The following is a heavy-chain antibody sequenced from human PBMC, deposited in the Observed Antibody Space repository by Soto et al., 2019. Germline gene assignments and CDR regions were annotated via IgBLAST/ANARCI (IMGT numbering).Heavy chain of an antibody. CDR3: ARDGAYYYDSSGSYGMDV. Sequence: GGSLRLSCAVSGFTFSDYEMNWVRQAPGRGLVWVSRINSDGSSTSYADSAKGRFTISRDNAKNTLYLQMNSLRAEDTAVYYCARDGAYYYDSSGSYGMDVWGQGTTVTVSS. CDR1: GFTFSDYE. J-gene: IGHJ6*02. V-gene: IGHV3-74*01. CDR2: INSDGSST. D-gene: IGHD3-22*01.